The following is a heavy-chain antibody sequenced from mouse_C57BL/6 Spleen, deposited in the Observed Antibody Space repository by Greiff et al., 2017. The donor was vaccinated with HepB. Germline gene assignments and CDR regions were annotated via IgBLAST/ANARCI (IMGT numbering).Heavy chain of an antibody. CDR3: ASGGYGRVFDY. J-gene: IGHJ2*01. Sequence: EVQLQQSGPVLVKPGASVKMSCKASGYTFTDYYMNWVKQSHGKSLEWIGVINPYNGGTSYNQKFKGKATLTVDKSSSTAHMELNSLTSEDSAVYYCASGGYGRVFDYWGQGTTLTVSS. V-gene: IGHV1-19*01. CDR1: GYTFTDYY. D-gene: IGHD1-1*01. CDR2: INPYNGGT.